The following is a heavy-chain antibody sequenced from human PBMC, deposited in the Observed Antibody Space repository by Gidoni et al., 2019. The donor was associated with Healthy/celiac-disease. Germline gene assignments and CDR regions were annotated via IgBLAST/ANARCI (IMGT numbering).Heavy chain of an antibody. CDR3: AKDPRRWWFDP. D-gene: IGHD6-13*01. CDR2: SGSGGST. V-gene: IGHV3-23*01. Sequence: SGSGGSTYYADSVKGRFTISRDNSKNTLYLQMNSLRAEDTAVYYCAKDPRRWWFDPWGQGTLVTVSS. J-gene: IGHJ5*02.